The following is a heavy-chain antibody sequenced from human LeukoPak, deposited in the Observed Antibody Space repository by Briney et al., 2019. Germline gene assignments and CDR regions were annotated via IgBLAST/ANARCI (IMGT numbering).Heavy chain of an antibody. CDR3: ARGGDGYNCALDH. V-gene: IGHV3-48*03. D-gene: IGHD5-24*01. CDR2: ISSSGSTI. J-gene: IGHJ4*02. CDR1: GFTFSSYE. Sequence: GGSLGLSCAASGFTFSSYEMNWVRQAPGKGLEWVSYISSSGSTIYYADSVKGRFTISRDNAKNSLYLQMNSLRVEDTAVYYCARGGDGYNCALDHWGQGTTVTVSS.